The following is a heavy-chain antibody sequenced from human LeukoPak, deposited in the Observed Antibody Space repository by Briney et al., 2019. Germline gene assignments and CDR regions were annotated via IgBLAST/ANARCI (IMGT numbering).Heavy chain of an antibody. J-gene: IGHJ6*04. CDR2: IYYSGST. CDR1: GGSISSYY. CDR3: AYGLRFLEMDV. Sequence: SETLSLTCTVSGGSISSYYWSWIRQPPGKGLEWIGYIYYSGSTNYNPSLKSRVTISVDTSKNQFSLKLSSVTAADTAVYYCAYGLRFLEMDVWGKGTTVTVSS. V-gene: IGHV4-59*08. D-gene: IGHD3-3*01.